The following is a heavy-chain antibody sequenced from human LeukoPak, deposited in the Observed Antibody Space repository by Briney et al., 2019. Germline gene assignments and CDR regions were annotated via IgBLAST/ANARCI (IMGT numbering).Heavy chain of an antibody. CDR3: ATVTMIQYWYFDL. V-gene: IGHV1-24*01. CDR1: GYTLTELS. D-gene: IGHD3-22*01. Sequence: GASVTVSCKVSGYTLTELSMHWVRQAPGKGLEWMGGFDPEDGETIYAQKFQGRVTMTEDTSTDTAYMELSSLRSEDTAVYYCATVTMIQYWYFDLWGRGTLVTVSS. CDR2: FDPEDGET. J-gene: IGHJ2*01.